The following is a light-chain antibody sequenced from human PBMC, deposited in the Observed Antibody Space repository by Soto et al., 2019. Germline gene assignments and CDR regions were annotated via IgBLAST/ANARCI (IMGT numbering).Light chain of an antibody. V-gene: IGLV1-47*01. Sequence: QSVLTQPPSASGTPGQRVTISCSGSTSSFGSNYVYWYQQLPGTAPKLLIYSNNQRPSGVPDRFSGSKSGTSASLAISGLRSEDEADYHCAAWDDSLSGLVFGGGTKVTVL. CDR2: SNN. J-gene: IGLJ2*01. CDR1: TSSFGSNY. CDR3: AAWDDSLSGLV.